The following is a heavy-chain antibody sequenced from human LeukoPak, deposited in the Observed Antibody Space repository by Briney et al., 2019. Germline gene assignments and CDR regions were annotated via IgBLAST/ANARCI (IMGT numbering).Heavy chain of an antibody. Sequence: PGGSLTLSCAASGFTFSDHYMDWVRQPPGKGLEWVGRAINKAYSYTTEYAASTKGRSTISRYDSTNSLYLQMDGLNTEDTAVYSCARAGRSRSYGYFDSWGQGTLVTVSS. V-gene: IGHV3-72*01. CDR3: ARAGRSRSYGYFDS. CDR1: GFTFSDHY. CDR2: AINKAYSYTT. J-gene: IGHJ4*02. D-gene: IGHD1-26*01.